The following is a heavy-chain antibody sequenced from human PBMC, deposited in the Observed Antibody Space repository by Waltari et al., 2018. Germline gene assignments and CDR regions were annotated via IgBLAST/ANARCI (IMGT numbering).Heavy chain of an antibody. D-gene: IGHD2-8*01. V-gene: IGHV4-4*02. CDR1: GGSISSSNW. CDR3: ARVPSVMVYAGFYYYYGMDV. Sequence: QVQLQESGPGLVKPSGTLSLTCAVSGGSISSSNWWSWVRQPPGKGLEWIGEIYHSGSTNYNPSLKVRVTISVDKAKNQFSLKRSSVTAADTAVYYCARVPSVMVYAGFYYYYGMDVWGQGTTVTVSS. CDR2: IYHSGST. J-gene: IGHJ6*02.